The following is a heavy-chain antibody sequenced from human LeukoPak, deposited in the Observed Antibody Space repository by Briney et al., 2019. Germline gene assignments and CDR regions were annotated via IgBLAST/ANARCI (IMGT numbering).Heavy chain of an antibody. CDR3: ASGYDFWSGYPYYFDY. CDR2: ISYDGSNK. CDR1: GFTFSSYA. D-gene: IGHD3-3*01. Sequence: GGSLRLSCAASGFTFSSYAMHWVRQAPGKGLEWVAVISYDGSNKYYADSVKGRLTISRDNSKNTLYLQMNSLRAEDTAVYYCASGYDFWSGYPYYFDYWGQGTLVTVSS. J-gene: IGHJ4*02. V-gene: IGHV3-30-3*01.